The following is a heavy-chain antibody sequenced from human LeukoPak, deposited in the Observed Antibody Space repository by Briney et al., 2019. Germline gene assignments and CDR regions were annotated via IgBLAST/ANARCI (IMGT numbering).Heavy chain of an antibody. J-gene: IGHJ5*02. V-gene: IGHV4-39*01. CDR1: GGSISSSSYY. CDR2: IYYSGST. CDR3: ARHGAYCSSTSCHWARFDP. Sequence: SETLSLTCTVSGGSISSSSYYWGWIRQPPGKGLEWIGSIYYSGSTYYNPSLKSRVTISVDTSKNQFSLKLSSVTAADTAVYYCARHGAYCSSTSCHWARFDPWGQGILVTVSS. D-gene: IGHD2-2*01.